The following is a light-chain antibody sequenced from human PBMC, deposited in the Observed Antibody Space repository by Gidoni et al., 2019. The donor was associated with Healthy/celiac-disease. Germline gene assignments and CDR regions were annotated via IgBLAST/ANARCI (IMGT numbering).Light chain of an antibody. Sequence: EIVLTQSPATLSLSPGERATLSCRASQSVSSYLAWYQQKPGQAPRLLIYDASNRATGIPARFSGSESETDFTLTISSLEPEDCAVYYCQQRSNWPTFGQGTKVEIK. J-gene: IGKJ1*01. CDR1: QSVSSY. V-gene: IGKV3-11*01. CDR3: QQRSNWPT. CDR2: DAS.